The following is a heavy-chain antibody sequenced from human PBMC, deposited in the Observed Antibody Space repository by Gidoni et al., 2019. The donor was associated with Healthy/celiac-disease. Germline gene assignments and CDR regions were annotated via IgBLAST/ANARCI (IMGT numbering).Heavy chain of an antibody. D-gene: IGHD3-22*01. CDR3: ASGYYDSSGYPEGRFDY. V-gene: IGHV4-39*01. CDR2: IYYSWST. J-gene: IGHJ4*02. Sequence: QLQLQESGPGLVKPSETLSLTCTVSGGPISTSTYYWGWIRQPPGKGLEWIGSIYYSWSTYYNPSLKSRVTIAVDTSKNQFSLKLSSVTAADTAVYYCASGYYDSSGYPEGRFDYWGQGTLVTVSS. CDR1: GGPISTSTYY.